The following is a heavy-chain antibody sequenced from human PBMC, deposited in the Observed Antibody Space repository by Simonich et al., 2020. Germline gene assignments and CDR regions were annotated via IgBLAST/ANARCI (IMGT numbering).Heavy chain of an antibody. CDR1: GFTFSSYS. Sequence: GGGLVKPGGSLRLSCAASGFTFSSYSMNWVRQAPGKGREWASSISSSSSYIYYADSVKGRFTISRDNAKNSLYLQMNRLRAEDTAVYYGAREGYSSSAEYFQHWGQGTLVTVSS. CDR3: AREGYSSSAEYFQH. CDR2: ISSSSSYI. D-gene: IGHD6-13*01. J-gene: IGHJ1*01. V-gene: IGHV3-21*01.